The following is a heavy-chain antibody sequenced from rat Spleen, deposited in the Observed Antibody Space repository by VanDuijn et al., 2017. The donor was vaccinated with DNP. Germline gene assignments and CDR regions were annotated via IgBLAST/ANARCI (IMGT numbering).Heavy chain of an antibody. D-gene: IGHD1-10*01. CDR2: ITYDGGGT. CDR1: GFTFSDCY. V-gene: IGHV5-20*01. J-gene: IGHJ2*01. CDR3: TTDNNYYFDY. Sequence: EVQLVESGGGLVQPGRSLKLSCAASGFTFSDCYMAWVRQAPTRGLDGVSSITYDGGGTYYRDSVKDRFTISRDNAKRSLYLRMGSLRSEDTATYYCTTDNNYYFDYWGQGVMVTVST.